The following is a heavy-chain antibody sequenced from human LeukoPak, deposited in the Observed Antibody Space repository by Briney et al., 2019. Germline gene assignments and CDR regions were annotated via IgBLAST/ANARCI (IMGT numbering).Heavy chain of an antibody. CDR2: ISGNNDNP. D-gene: IGHD2-2*01. CDR3: ARDGASTDDY. Sequence: ASVKDSCKSSLYTSCEFGIKSVCQAPGQGLEWMGWISGNNDNPNYGQKFQGRFTVTTDSSTNTAYRELRDLRFDDTAVYYCARDGASTDDYWGQGTLVTVSS. CDR1: LYTSCEFG. V-gene: IGHV1-18*01. J-gene: IGHJ4*02.